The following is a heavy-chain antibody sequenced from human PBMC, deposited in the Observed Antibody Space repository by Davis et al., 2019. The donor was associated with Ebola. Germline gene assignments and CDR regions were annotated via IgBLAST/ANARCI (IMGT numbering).Heavy chain of an antibody. V-gene: IGHV1-18*04. Sequence: ASVKVSCKASGYTFTSDGISWVRQAPGQGLEWMGWISAYNGNTNYAQKLQGRVTMTTDTSTSTAYMELRSLRSDDTAVYYCARDSSSWYGDRWFDPWGQGTLVTVSS. J-gene: IGHJ5*02. CDR2: ISAYNGNT. CDR1: GYTFTSDG. D-gene: IGHD6-13*01. CDR3: ARDSSSWYGDRWFDP.